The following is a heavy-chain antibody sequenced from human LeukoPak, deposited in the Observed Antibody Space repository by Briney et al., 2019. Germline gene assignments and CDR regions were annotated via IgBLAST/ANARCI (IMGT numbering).Heavy chain of an antibody. CDR1: GGSISSSSYY. V-gene: IGHV4-39*01. D-gene: IGHD2-8*01. Sequence: SETLSLTCTVSGGSISSSSYYWGWIRQPPGKGLEWIGSIYYSGSTYYNPSLKSRVTISVDTSKNQFSLKLSSVTAADTAVYYCARGGRIVPFDYWGQGTLVTVSS. CDR2: IYYSGST. J-gene: IGHJ4*02. CDR3: ARGGRIVPFDY.